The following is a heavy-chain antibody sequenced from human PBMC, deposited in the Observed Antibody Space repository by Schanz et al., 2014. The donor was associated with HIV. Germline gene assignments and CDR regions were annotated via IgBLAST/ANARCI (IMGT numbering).Heavy chain of an antibody. CDR1: GYTFPSFG. CDR3: ARGGVGYGDSLDS. D-gene: IGHD4-17*01. J-gene: IGHJ4*02. Sequence: QVQLVQSGAEVKKPGASVRVSCKASGYTFPSFGISWVRQAPGQGLEWMGYISAYNGNTNYAQKVQGRVTMSTDTSTSTAYMDLRSLRSDDTAVYYCARGGVGYGDSLDSWGQGTLVTVSS. CDR2: ISAYNGNT. V-gene: IGHV1-18*01.